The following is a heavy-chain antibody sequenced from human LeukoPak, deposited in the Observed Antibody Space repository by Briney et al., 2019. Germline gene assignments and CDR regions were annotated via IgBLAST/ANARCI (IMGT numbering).Heavy chain of an antibody. V-gene: IGHV5-51*01. Sequence: EESLKISCKGSGCSFTSYWIGWVRQMPGKGLEWMGIIYPGDSDTRYSPSFQGQVTISADKSISTAYLQWSSLKASDTAMYYCARPTQSYYDYVWGSPGNAFDIWGQGTMVTVSS. D-gene: IGHD3-16*01. CDR1: GCSFTSYW. J-gene: IGHJ3*02. CDR2: IYPGDSDT. CDR3: ARPTQSYYDYVWGSPGNAFDI.